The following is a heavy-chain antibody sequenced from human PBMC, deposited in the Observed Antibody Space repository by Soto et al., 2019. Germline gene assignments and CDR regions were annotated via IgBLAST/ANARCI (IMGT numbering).Heavy chain of an antibody. D-gene: IGHD5-12*01. V-gene: IGHV4-59*01. CDR2: IAYTGIT. Sequence: SETLSLTCSVSGGPIRSDYLSWVRQAPGKGLEWIAYIAYTGITGYNPSLRSRVTISGDTSQNVFSLKMNSVTAADTAVYYCAREGFSGYEALDYWGQGILVTVSS. CDR3: AREGFSGYEALDY. J-gene: IGHJ4*02. CDR1: GGPIRSDY.